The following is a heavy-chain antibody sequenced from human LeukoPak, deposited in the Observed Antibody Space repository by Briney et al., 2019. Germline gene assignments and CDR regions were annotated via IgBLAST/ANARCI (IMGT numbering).Heavy chain of an antibody. D-gene: IGHD6-13*01. J-gene: IGHJ4*02. CDR1: GGSFSGYY. CDR2: INHSGST. V-gene: IGHV4-34*01. Sequence: PSETLSLTCAVYGGSFSGYYWSWIRQPPGKGLEWIGEINHSGSTNYNPSLKSRVTISVDTSKNPCSLKLSSVTAADTAVYYCARAIDSSSPFDYWGQGTLVTVSS. CDR3: ARAIDSSSPFDY.